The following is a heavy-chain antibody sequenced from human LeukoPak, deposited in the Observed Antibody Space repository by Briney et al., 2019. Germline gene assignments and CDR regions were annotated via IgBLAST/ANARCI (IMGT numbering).Heavy chain of an antibody. Sequence: GASVKVSCKASGYTFTGYYMHWVRQAPGQGLEWMGWINPNGGGTNYAQKFQGRVTMTRDTSISTAYMELSSLRSEDTAVYYCAQILVTDAFDIWGQGTMVTVSS. J-gene: IGHJ3*02. D-gene: IGHD2-8*02. V-gene: IGHV1-2*02. CDR3: AQILVTDAFDI. CDR2: INPNGGGT. CDR1: GYTFTGYY.